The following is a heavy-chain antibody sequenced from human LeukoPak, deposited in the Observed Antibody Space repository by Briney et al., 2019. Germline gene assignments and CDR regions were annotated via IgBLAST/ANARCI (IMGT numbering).Heavy chain of an antibody. D-gene: IGHD2-15*01. J-gene: IGHJ4*02. CDR3: ARDRSEKYSTDY. CDR1: GFTFRSYA. Sequence: PGKSLRLSCAASGFTFRSYAIHWVRQAPGKGLEWVAFISYDGSIKYYADSVKGRFTISRENSKNTLSLQMNSLRDEDTAVYYCARDRSEKYSTDYWGQGTLVTVSS. V-gene: IGHV3-30-3*01. CDR2: ISYDGSIK.